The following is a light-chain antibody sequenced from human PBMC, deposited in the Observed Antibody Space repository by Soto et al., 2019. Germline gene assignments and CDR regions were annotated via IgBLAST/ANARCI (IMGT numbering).Light chain of an antibody. CDR1: QDISNH. Sequence: DIQMTQSPSSLSASVGDRVTITCLASQDISNHLAWFQQKPGKAPKSLISAASSLQSGVPSKFSGSGSGTDFTLTISSLQPEDFATDYCQQYNSYPVSFGGGTKVEIK. J-gene: IGKJ4*01. CDR3: QQYNSYPVS. CDR2: AAS. V-gene: IGKV1-16*02.